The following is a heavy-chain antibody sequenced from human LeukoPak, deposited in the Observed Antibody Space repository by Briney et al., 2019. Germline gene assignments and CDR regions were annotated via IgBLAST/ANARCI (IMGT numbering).Heavy chain of an antibody. D-gene: IGHD3-16*01. CDR1: GYTFTGYY. V-gene: IGHV1-2*02. Sequence: ASVKVSCKASGYTFTGYYMHWVRQAPGQGLEWMGWINPNSGDTKYAQKFQGRVTMTRDTSTSTAYMELSRLRSDDTAVYYCATQRGSYLWGTDFDYWGQGTLVTVSS. CDR2: INPNSGDT. J-gene: IGHJ4*02. CDR3: ATQRGSYLWGTDFDY.